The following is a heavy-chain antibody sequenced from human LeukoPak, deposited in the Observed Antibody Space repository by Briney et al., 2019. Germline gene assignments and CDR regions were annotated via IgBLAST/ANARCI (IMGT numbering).Heavy chain of an antibody. V-gene: IGHV4-39*07. CDR2: IYHSGST. J-gene: IGHJ4*02. D-gene: IGHD2-2*01. CDR3: AVSGYCSSTSCLWTFDY. CDR1: GGSISSGSYY. Sequence: SETLSLTCTVSGGSISSGSYYWSWIRQPPGKGLEWIGSIYHSGSTYYNPSLKSRVTISVDTSKNQFSLKLSSVTAADTAVYYCAVSGYCSSTSCLWTFDYWGQGTLVTVSS.